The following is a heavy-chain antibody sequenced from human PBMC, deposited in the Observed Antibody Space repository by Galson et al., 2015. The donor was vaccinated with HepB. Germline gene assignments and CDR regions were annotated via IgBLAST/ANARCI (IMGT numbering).Heavy chain of an antibody. D-gene: IGHD5-24*01. J-gene: IGHJ3*02. CDR2: IYYSGST. Sequence: TLSLTCTVSGGSISSGGYSWSWVRQHPGKGLEWIGYIYYSGSTYYNPSLKSRIIINPDTSKNQFSLQLNSMTPEDTAVYYCARRDSNKLAVDIWGQGTIVTVSS. V-gene: IGHV4-31*03. CDR3: ARRDSNKLAVDI. CDR1: GGSISSGGYS.